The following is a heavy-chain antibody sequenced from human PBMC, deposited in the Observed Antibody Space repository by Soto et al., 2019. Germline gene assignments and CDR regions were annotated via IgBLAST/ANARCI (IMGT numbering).Heavy chain of an antibody. CDR1: GYSSTSYW. D-gene: IGHD3-16*01. Sequence: GESLKISCKGSGYSSTSYWIGWVRQMPGKGLEWMGIIYPGDSDTRYSPSFQGQVTISADKSISTAYLQWSSLKASDTAMYYCARRIWGDYYGMDVWGQGTTVTVSS. CDR2: IYPGDSDT. J-gene: IGHJ6*02. V-gene: IGHV5-51*01. CDR3: ARRIWGDYYGMDV.